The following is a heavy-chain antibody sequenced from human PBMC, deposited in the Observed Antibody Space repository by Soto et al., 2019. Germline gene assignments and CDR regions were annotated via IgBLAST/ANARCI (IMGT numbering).Heavy chain of an antibody. D-gene: IGHD3-10*01. Sequence: PSETLSLTCTVSGGSISSGGYYWSWIRQHPGKGMEWIGYIYYSGSTYYKPSLKSRVTISVDTSKNQFSLTLTSVTAADTAMYYCATSNDPCPGCYSWGQGTLVTVSS. CDR1: GGSISSGGYY. CDR3: ATSNDPCPGCYS. CDR2: IYYSGST. V-gene: IGHV4-31*03. J-gene: IGHJ5*02.